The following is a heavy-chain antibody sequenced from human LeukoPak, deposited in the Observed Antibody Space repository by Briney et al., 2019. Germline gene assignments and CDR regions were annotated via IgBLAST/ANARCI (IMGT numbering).Heavy chain of an antibody. CDR1: GVSISSSDSY. J-gene: IGHJ4*02. CDR3: ARHRYGHFFDY. D-gene: IGHD5-18*01. V-gene: IGHV4-39*01. Sequence: SETLSLTCTVSGVSISSSDSYWGWIRQPPGKGLEWIGTIYYSGSTYYIPSLKSRVTISVDTYTNQVSRKLSSVPAADTAVYYRARHRYGHFFDYWGQGALVTVSS. CDR2: IYYSGST.